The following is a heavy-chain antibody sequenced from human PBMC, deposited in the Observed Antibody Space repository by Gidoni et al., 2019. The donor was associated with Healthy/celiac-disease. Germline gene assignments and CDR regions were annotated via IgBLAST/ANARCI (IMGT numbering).Heavy chain of an antibody. J-gene: IGHJ4*02. Sequence: EVQLVESGGGLVQPGGSLRLSCAASGFTFRSYWMSWFRQAPGKGLEWVANIKQDGSEKYYVDSVKGRFTIARDNAKNSLYLKMNSLRAEDTAVYYCARVRAGTKSYYFDYWGQGTLVTVSS. CDR3: ARVRAGTKSYYFDY. CDR1: GFTFRSYW. CDR2: IKQDGSEK. V-gene: IGHV3-7*05. D-gene: IGHD6-13*01.